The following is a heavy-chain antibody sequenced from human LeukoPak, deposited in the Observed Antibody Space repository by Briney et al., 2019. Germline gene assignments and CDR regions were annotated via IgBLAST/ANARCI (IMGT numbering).Heavy chain of an antibody. D-gene: IGHD6-13*01. CDR2: IRYDGSNE. CDR3: ARSTAAGTY. CDR1: GFTFSSYG. V-gene: IGHV3-30*02. Sequence: GGSLRLSCAASGFTFSSYGMYWVRQAPGKGLEWVAFIRYDGSNEYYADSVKGRFTISRDNAKNSLYLQMNSLRAEDTAVYYCARSTAAGTYWGQGTLVTVSS. J-gene: IGHJ4*02.